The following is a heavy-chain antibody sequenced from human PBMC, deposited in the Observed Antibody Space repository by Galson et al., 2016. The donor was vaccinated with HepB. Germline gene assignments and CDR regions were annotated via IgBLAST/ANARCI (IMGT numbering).Heavy chain of an antibody. CDR2: IWHDGSNK. CDR1: GLPFNRYS. D-gene: IGHD6-13*01. Sequence: SLRLSCAASGLPFNRYSMNWVRQAPGKGLEWVAVIWHDGSNKYYADSVMGRCTISRDNSKNTLYLQMNSLRAEDTAVYYCARQRYSSSWEEIDYWGQGTLVTVAS. CDR3: ARQRYSSSWEEIDY. V-gene: IGHV3-33*08. J-gene: IGHJ4*02.